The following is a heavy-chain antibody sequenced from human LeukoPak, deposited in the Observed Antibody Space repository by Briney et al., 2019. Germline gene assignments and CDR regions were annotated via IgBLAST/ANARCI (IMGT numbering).Heavy chain of an antibody. CDR2: IYYSGST. J-gene: IGHJ4*02. Sequence: PSETLSLTCTVSGGSISSSSYYWGWIRQPPGKGLEWIGSIYYSGSTYYNPSLKSRVTISVDTSKNQFSLKLSSVTAADTAVYYCARDILTRGSYTAARQFWGQGNLVTVSS. CDR1: GGSISSSSYY. D-gene: IGHD1-26*01. CDR3: ARDILTRGSYTAARQF. V-gene: IGHV4-39*07.